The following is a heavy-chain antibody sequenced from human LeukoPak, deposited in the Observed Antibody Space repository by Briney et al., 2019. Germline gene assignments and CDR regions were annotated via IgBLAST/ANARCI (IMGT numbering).Heavy chain of an antibody. CDR1: GFTFSSYS. J-gene: IGHJ4*02. CDR2: ISSSSSYI. Sequence: PGGSLRLSCAASGFTFSSYSMNWVLQAPGKGLEWVSSISSSSSYIYYADSVKGRFTISRDNAKNSLYLQMNSLRAEDTAVYYCARVLYGSGSYDLDYWGQGTLVTVSS. CDR3: ARVLYGSGSYDLDY. D-gene: IGHD3-10*01. V-gene: IGHV3-21*01.